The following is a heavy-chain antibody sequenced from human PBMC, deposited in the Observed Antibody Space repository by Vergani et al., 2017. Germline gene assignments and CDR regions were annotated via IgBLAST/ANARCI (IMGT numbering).Heavy chain of an antibody. CDR1: GYTFTDYY. D-gene: IGHD5-12*01. J-gene: IGHJ4*02. CDR2: VDPEDGET. CDR3: ATASGYEYGGRGLDY. V-gene: IGHV1-69-2*01. Sequence: EVQLVQSGAEVKKPGATVKISCKVSGYTFTDYYMHWVQQAPGKGVEWMGLVDPEDGETIYEEKFQGRVTITADTSTETAYMELSSLRSEDPAVYYCATASGYEYGGRGLDYWGQGTLVTVAS.